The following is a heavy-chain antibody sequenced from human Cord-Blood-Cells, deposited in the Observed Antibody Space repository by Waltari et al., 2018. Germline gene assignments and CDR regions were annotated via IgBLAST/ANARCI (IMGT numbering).Heavy chain of an antibody. CDR1: GFPVRSNY. CDR3: ARMAIFGVVIDGYFDY. CDR2: IYSGGST. V-gene: IGHV3-53*01. D-gene: IGHD3-3*01. J-gene: IGHJ4*02. Sequence: EVQLVESGGGLIQPGGSLRLSCAASGFPVRSNYMSCVRQAPGKGLEWVSVIYSGGSTYYADSVKGRFTISRDNSKNTLYLQMNSLRAEDTAVYYCARMAIFGVVIDGYFDYWGQGTLVTVSS.